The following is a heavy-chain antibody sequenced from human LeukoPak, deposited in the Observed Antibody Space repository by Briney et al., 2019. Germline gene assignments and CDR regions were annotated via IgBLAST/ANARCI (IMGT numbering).Heavy chain of an antibody. Sequence: GGSLSLSCAASGFTFSLYWMKWVRQAPGKGLEWVASIKGDGHENYCVDSVKGRFTISRDNAQNSLYLQMNNLRGDDTAVYYCATVAGDCSGGRCYLLRFDYWGQGTLVTVSS. CDR2: IKGDGHEN. J-gene: IGHJ4*02. CDR1: GFTFSLYW. CDR3: ATVAGDCSGGRCYLLRFDY. D-gene: IGHD2-15*01. V-gene: IGHV3-7*01.